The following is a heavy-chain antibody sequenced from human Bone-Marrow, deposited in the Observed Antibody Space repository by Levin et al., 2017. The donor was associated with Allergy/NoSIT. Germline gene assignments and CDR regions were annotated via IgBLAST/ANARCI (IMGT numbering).Heavy chain of an antibody. Sequence: SQTLSLTCNVSGGSISSYYWSWIRQPPGKGLEWIGYIYYSGTTKNNPSLKSRVTISVDTSKNQFSLKLDSVTAADTAVYYCAIYHFGYDYLWDWGQGTLVTVSS. CDR1: GGSISSYY. V-gene: IGHV4-59*01. D-gene: IGHD5-12*01. CDR2: IYYSGTT. CDR3: AIYHFGYDYLWD. J-gene: IGHJ4*02.